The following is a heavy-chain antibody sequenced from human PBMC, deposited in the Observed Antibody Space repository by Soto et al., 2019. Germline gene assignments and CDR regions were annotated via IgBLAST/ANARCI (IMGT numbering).Heavy chain of an antibody. J-gene: IGHJ4*02. V-gene: IGHV3-9*01. CDR3: VISTGNFYADFDY. D-gene: IGHD6-19*01. CDR2: LSGNSDIV. Sequence: EKQLVESGGGLAQPGRSLRLSCVTSGFYFDNYAMHWVRQAPGKGPEWVSGLSGNSDIVAYADSVKGRFTISRDNAKKSLYLHMNNLRPEDTGLYSCVISTGNFYADFDYWGQGTLFTVSS. CDR1: GFYFDNYA.